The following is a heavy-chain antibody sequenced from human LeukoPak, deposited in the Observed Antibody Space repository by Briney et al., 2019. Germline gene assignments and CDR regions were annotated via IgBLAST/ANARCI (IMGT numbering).Heavy chain of an antibody. CDR3: ARVRIDRYSYGREYYFDY. J-gene: IGHJ4*02. V-gene: IGHV4-31*03. Sequence: SQTLSLTCTVSGGSISSGGYYWSWIRQHPGKGLEWIGYIYYSGSTYYNPSLKSRVTISVDTSKNQFSLRLSSVTAADTAVYYRARVRIDRYSYGREYYFDYWGQGTLVTVSS. D-gene: IGHD5-18*01. CDR1: GGSISSGGYY. CDR2: IYYSGST.